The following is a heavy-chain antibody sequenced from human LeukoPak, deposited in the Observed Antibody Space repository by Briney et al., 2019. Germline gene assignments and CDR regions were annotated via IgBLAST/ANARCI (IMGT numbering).Heavy chain of an antibody. D-gene: IGHD4-11*01. Sequence: SQTLSLTCTVSGGSISSGDYYWSWIRQPPGKGLEWIGYIYYSGSTYYNPSLKSRVTISVDTSKNQFSLKLNSVTAADTAVYYCARVPWRLQYFDDWGQGTLVTVSS. J-gene: IGHJ4*02. CDR1: GGSISSGDYY. V-gene: IGHV4-30-4*08. CDR2: IYYSGST. CDR3: ARVPWRLQYFDD.